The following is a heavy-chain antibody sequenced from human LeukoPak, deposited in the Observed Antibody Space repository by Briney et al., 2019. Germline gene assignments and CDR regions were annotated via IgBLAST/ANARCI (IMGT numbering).Heavy chain of an antibody. Sequence: ASVKVSCKASGYTFTSYAMHWVRQAPGQRLEWMGWINAGNGNTKYSQKFQGRVTITRDTSASTAYMELSSLGSEDTAVYYCAKQNPTMVRGVIITNWFDPWGQGTLVTVSS. CDR3: AKQNPTMVRGVIITNWFDP. V-gene: IGHV1-3*01. D-gene: IGHD3-10*01. CDR1: GYTFTSYA. CDR2: INAGNGNT. J-gene: IGHJ5*02.